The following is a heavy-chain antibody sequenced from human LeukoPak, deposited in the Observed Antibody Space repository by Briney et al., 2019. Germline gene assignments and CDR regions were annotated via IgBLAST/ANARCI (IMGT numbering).Heavy chain of an antibody. D-gene: IGHD3-10*01. J-gene: IGHJ4*02. V-gene: IGHV4-39*01. CDR3: ARRESIDYGSGSYDY. Sequence: PSETLSLTCTVSGGSISSSSYYWGWIRQPPGKGLEWIGSIYYSGSTYYNPSLKSRVTISVDTSKNRFSLKLSSVTAADTAVYYCARRESIDYGSGSYDYWGQGTLVTVSS. CDR1: GGSISSSSYY. CDR2: IYYSGST.